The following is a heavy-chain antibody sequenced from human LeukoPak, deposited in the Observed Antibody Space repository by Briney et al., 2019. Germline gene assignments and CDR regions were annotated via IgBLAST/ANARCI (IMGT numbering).Heavy chain of an antibody. V-gene: IGHV4-39*01. CDR1: GGSISSSTYY. J-gene: IGHJ4*02. CDR2: IFFSGTT. D-gene: IGHD1-26*01. Sequence: SETLSLTCTVSGGSISSSTYYWGWIRQPPGKGLEWIGSIFFSGTTHFNPSLKSRVTMSVDTSKNQFSLKLTSVTAADTVVYYCVRLAPERSANGVGDYWGQGTLVTVSS. CDR3: VRLAPERSANGVGDY.